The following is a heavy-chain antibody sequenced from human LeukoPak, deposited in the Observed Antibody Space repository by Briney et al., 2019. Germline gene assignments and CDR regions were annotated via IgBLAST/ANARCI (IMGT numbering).Heavy chain of an antibody. CDR3: ARARYCSGGICYRSFDY. J-gene: IGHJ4*02. Sequence: GGSLRLSCAASGFTFSTYEMNWVRPAPGKGLEWVSYISSNEITMYYADSVKGRFTISRDNAKNSLYLQMNSLRAEDTAVYYCARARYCSGGICYRSFDYWGQGTLVTVSS. CDR1: GFTFSTYE. CDR2: ISSNEITM. D-gene: IGHD2-15*01. V-gene: IGHV3-48*03.